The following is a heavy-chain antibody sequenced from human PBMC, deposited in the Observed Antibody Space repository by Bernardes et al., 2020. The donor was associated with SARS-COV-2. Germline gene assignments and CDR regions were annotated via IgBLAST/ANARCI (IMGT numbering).Heavy chain of an antibody. V-gene: IGHV1-2*02. CDR3: ARDLYNWNPDY. D-gene: IGHD1-20*01. CDR2: INPNSGDT. J-gene: IGHJ4*02. CDR1: GYTFTAYY. Sequence: ASVKVSCKASGYTFTAYYMHWVRQAPGQGLEWMGWINPNSGDTKYAQKFQGRVTMTRDTSVSTAYMELSRLRSDDTAVFYCARDLYNWNPDYWGQGTLVTVSS.